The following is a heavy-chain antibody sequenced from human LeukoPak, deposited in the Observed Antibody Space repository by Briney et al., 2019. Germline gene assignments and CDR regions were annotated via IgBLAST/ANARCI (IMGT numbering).Heavy chain of an antibody. J-gene: IGHJ6*02. V-gene: IGHV1-8*01. CDR3: ARSGYYYYGMDV. Sequence: GASVKVSCKASGYTFTSYDINWVRQATGQGLEWMGWMNPNSGNTGHAQKFQGRVTMTRNTSISTAYMELSSLRSEDTAVYYCARSGYYYYGMDVWGQGTTVTVSS. CDR2: MNPNSGNT. D-gene: IGHD3-10*01. CDR1: GYTFTSYD.